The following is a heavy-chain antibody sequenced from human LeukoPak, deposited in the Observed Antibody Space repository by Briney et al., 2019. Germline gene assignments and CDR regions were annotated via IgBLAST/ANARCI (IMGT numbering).Heavy chain of an antibody. CDR3: ARDSPPHRPSMSWGGSYLDY. Sequence: ASVKVSCKASGYTFTGYYMHWVRQAPGQGLEWMGWISAYNGNTNYAQKLQGRVTMTTDTSTSTAYMELRSLRSDDTAVYYCARDSPPHRPSMSWGGSYLDYWGQGTLVTVSS. CDR2: ISAYNGNT. D-gene: IGHD1-26*01. CDR1: GYTFTGYY. V-gene: IGHV1-18*04. J-gene: IGHJ4*02.